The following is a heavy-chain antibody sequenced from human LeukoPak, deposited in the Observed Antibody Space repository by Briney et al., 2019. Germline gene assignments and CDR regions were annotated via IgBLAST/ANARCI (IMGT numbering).Heavy chain of an antibody. CDR1: GGSISSYY. CDR3: ARRQFDYGGAFDY. V-gene: IGHV4-59*08. J-gene: IGHJ4*02. CDR2: VYYSGST. D-gene: IGHD4-23*01. Sequence: SETLSLTCSVSGGSISSYYWSWIRQPPGKGLEWIGYVYYSGSTSYNPSLKSRVAISVDTSKSQFSLRLSSVTAADTAVYYCARRQFDYGGAFDYWGQGTLVTVSS.